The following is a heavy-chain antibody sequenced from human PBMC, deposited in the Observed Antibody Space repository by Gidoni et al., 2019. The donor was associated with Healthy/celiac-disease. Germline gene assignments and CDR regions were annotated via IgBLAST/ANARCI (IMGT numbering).Heavy chain of an antibody. Sequence: QLQPVQSGPEVQKPGTSATVSCKASGFTFTRSAVQWVRQARGQRLEWIGWMGVGRGNTNYAQKFQERVTITRDMSTSTAYMELSSLGSEDTAVYYCAADPAPSYYYDAKRAFDIWGQGTMVTVSS. CDR1: GFTFTRSA. CDR2: MGVGRGNT. V-gene: IGHV1-58*01. CDR3: AADPAPSYYYDAKRAFDI. J-gene: IGHJ3*02. D-gene: IGHD3-22*01.